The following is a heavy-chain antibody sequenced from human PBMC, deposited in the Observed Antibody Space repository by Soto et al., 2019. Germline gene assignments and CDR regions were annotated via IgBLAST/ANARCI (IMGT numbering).Heavy chain of an antibody. CDR1: GGSISSSSYY. CDR3: ATIPSVISSYGDYVDYFDY. D-gene: IGHD4-17*01. CDR2: IYYSGST. J-gene: IGHJ4*02. Sequence: SETLSLTCTVSGGSISSSSYYRGCVLQPPGKGLEWIGSIYYSGSTYYNPSLKSRVTISVDTSKNQFSLKLSSVTAADTAVYYCATIPSVISSYGDYVDYFDYWGQGTLVTVSS. V-gene: IGHV4-39*01.